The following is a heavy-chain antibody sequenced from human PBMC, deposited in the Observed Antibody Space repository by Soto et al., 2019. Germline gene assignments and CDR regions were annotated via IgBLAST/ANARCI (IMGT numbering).Heavy chain of an antibody. D-gene: IGHD3-22*01. CDR1: GGSVSSGSYY. CDR3: ARAPTSNYYDSSGYAY. V-gene: IGHV4-61*01. J-gene: IGHJ4*02. CDR2: IYYSGST. Sequence: QVQLQESGPGLVKPSGTLSLTCSVSGGSVSSGSYYWSWIRQPPGKRLEWIGYIYYSGSTNYNPSLNSRVSISVDTSKNQFSLRLRSVTAADTAVYYCARAPTSNYYDSSGYAYWGQGTLVTVSS.